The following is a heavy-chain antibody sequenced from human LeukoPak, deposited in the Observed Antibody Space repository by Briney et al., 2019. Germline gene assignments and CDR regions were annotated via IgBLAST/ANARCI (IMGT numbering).Heavy chain of an antibody. CDR2: INPNSGNT. V-gene: IGHV1-8*02. CDR3: ARGNHPDFWSGYYLRLSNNWFDP. Sequence: EASVKVSCKASGYTFTGYYMHWVRQAPGQGLEWMGWINPNSGNTGYAQKFQGRVTMTRNTSISTAYMELSSLRSEDTAVYYCARGNHPDFWSGYYLRLSNNWFDPWGQGTLVTVSS. CDR1: GYTFTGYY. J-gene: IGHJ5*02. D-gene: IGHD3-3*01.